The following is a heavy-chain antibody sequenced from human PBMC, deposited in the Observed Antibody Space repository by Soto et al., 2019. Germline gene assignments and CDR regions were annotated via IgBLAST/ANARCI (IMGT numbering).Heavy chain of an antibody. V-gene: IGHV4-34*01. CDR3: ARDLGVAVATLTLDY. Sequence: SETLSLTCAVYGGSFSGYYWTWIRQPPGTGLEWIGEINHSGSTNYNPSLKSRVTISVDTSKNSLYLQMNSLRAEDTGVYYCARDLGVAVATLTLDYWGRGTLVTVSS. CDR1: GGSFSGYY. CDR2: INHSGST. D-gene: IGHD2-15*01. J-gene: IGHJ4*02.